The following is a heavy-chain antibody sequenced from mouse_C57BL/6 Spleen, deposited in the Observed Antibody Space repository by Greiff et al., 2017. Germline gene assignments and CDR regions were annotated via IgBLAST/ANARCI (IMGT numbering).Heavy chain of an antibody. D-gene: IGHD2-4*01. V-gene: IGHV1-20*01. CDR2: INPYNGDT. Sequence: EVKLQESGPELVKPGDSVKISCKASGYSFTGYFMNWVMQSHGKSLEWIGRINPYNGDTFYNQKFKGKATLTVDKSSSTAHMELRSLTSEDSAVYYCARDYDYDAGYYAMDYWGQGTSVTVSS. CDR1: GYSFTGYF. CDR3: ARDYDYDAGYYAMDY. J-gene: IGHJ4*01.